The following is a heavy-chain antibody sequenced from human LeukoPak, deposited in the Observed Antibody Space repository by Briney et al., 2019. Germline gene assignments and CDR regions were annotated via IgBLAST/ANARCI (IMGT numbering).Heavy chain of an antibody. V-gene: IGHV3-23*01. D-gene: IGHD6-13*01. CDR2: ISGSGGST. J-gene: IGHJ6*02. CDR3: AKHSANRYISSWLLSDYYYGMDV. CDR1: GFTFSSYA. Sequence: GGSLRLSCGASGFTFSSYAMSRVRQAPGKGLEWVSAISGSGGSTYYADSVKGRFTISRDNSKNTLYLQLNILIAEDTSVYYCAKHSANRYISSWLLSDYYYGMDVWGQGTTVTVSS.